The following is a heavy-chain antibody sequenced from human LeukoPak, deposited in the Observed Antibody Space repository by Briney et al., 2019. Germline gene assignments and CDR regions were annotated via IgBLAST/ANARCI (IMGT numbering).Heavy chain of an antibody. CDR3: ARAEGYYGSGSQDFDY. D-gene: IGHD3-10*01. CDR2: INPSGGST. J-gene: IGHJ4*02. V-gene: IGHV1-46*01. Sequence: ASVKVSCKASGYTFTSYYMHWVRQAPGQGLEWMGIINPSGGSTSYAQKFQGRVTMTRDRSPGTVYMELSSLRSEDTAVYYCARAEGYYGSGSQDFDYWGQGTLVTVSS. CDR1: GYTFTSYY.